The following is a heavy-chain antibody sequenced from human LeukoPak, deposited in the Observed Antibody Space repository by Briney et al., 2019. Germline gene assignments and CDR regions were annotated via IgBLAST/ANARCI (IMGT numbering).Heavy chain of an antibody. D-gene: IGHD2-2*01. CDR1: GFTFSSYC. CDR3: AKGSCSSSRCPGVA. V-gene: IGHV3-23*01. Sequence: PGGSLRLSCAASGFTFSSYCMSWVRQAPGKGLEWVSTIGGDGDSTYYAASVKGRFTISRDKSEHTLYLQMSGLRAEDTAVYTCAKGSCSSSRCPGVAWGQGPLVTVSS. J-gene: IGHJ4*02. CDR2: IGGDGDST.